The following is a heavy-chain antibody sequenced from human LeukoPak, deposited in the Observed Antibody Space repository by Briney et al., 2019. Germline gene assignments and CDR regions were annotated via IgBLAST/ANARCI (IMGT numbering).Heavy chain of an antibody. J-gene: IGHJ4*02. CDR2: IKQDGSEK. CDR1: GFTFSSYW. CDR3: AKERIQLWPTYFDY. D-gene: IGHD1-1*01. Sequence: GGSLRLSCAASGFTFSSYWMSWVRQAPGKGLEWVANIKQDGSEKYYVDSVKGRFTISRDNAKNSLYLQMNSLRAEDTALYYCAKERIQLWPTYFDYWGQGTLVTVSS. V-gene: IGHV3-7*03.